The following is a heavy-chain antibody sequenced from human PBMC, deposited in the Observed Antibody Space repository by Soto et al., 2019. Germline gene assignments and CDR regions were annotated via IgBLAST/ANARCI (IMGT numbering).Heavy chain of an antibody. J-gene: IGHJ4*02. D-gene: IGHD3-9*01. CDR2: MNPNSGNT. Sequence: ASVKVSCKASGYTFTGYYMHWVRQAPGQGLEWMGWMNPNSGNTGYAQKFQGRVTMTRNTSISTAYMELSSRRSEDTAVYYCATGLYFDWSRPYYFDYWGQGTLVTVSS. CDR1: GYTFTGYY. CDR3: ATGLYFDWSRPYYFDY. V-gene: IGHV1-8*02.